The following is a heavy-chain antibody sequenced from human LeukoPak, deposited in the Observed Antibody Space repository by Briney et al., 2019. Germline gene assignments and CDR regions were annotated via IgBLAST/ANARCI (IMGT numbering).Heavy chain of an antibody. CDR1: GFTFSDYY. V-gene: IGHV3-11*01. J-gene: IGHJ3*02. Sequence: GWSLRLSCAASGFTFSDYYMSWIRQAPGKGLEWVSYISSSGSTIYYADSVKGRFTISRDNAKNSLYLQMNSLRAEDTAVYYCARIQLWGPGDAFDIWGQGTMVTVSS. CDR3: ARIQLWGPGDAFDI. CDR2: ISSSGSTI. D-gene: IGHD5-18*01.